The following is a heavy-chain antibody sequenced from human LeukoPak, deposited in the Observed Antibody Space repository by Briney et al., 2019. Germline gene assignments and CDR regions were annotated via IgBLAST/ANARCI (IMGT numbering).Heavy chain of an antibody. CDR3: ARGGTNRAFDY. CDR1: GGSISSYY. V-gene: IGHV4-59*01. J-gene: IGHJ4*02. CDR2: IFYSGST. D-gene: IGHD1-14*01. Sequence: SETLSLTCTVSGGSISSYYWSWIRQPPGKGLEWIGYIFYSGSTNYNPSLKSRVTISVDTSKNQFSLKLTSVTAAQTAVYYCARGGTNRAFDYWGEGTLVTVSS.